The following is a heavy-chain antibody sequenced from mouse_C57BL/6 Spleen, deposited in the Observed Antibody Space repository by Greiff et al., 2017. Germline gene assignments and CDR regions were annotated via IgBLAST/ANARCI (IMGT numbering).Heavy chain of an antibody. CDR3: ARRGISNQGYFDY. V-gene: IGHV1-81*01. Sequence: VQLQQSGAELARPGASVKLSCKASGYTFTSYGISWVKQRTGQGLEWIGEIYPRSGNTYYNEKFKGKATLTADKSSSTAYMELRSLTSEDSAVYFCARRGISNQGYFDYWGQGTTLTVSS. D-gene: IGHD1-3*01. CDR1: GYTFTSYG. CDR2: IYPRSGNT. J-gene: IGHJ2*01.